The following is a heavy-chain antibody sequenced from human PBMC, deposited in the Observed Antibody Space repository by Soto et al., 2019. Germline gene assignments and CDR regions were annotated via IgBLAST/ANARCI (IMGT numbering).Heavy chain of an antibody. CDR2: ISAYNGNT. Sequence: QVQLVQSGAEVKKPGASVKVSCKASGYTFTSYGISWVRQAPGQGLEWMGWISAYNGNTNYAQKLQGRVTMTTDTYTSTAYMELRSLRSADTAVYCCARGCDQLWLLDYFDYWGQGSLVTVSS. CDR1: GYTFTSYG. J-gene: IGHJ4*02. V-gene: IGHV1-18*01. D-gene: IGHD5-18*01. CDR3: ARGCDQLWLLDYFDY.